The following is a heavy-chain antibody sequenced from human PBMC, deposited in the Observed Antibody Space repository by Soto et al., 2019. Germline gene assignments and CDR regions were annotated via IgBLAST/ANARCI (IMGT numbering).Heavy chain of an antibody. Sequence: SENLSLTCGGSGGFLRNYFWSWIRPPPGKSLEWIGYIYYDGTTKYRPSLESRVTMSVDTSQNQFSLHLTSVTAADTAVYFCARGGGSFGPYYYYAMDVWGQGTTVTVSS. CDR2: IYYDGTT. V-gene: IGHV4-59*13. CDR1: GGFLRNYF. J-gene: IGHJ6*02. CDR3: ARGGGSFGPYYYYAMDV. D-gene: IGHD3-10*01.